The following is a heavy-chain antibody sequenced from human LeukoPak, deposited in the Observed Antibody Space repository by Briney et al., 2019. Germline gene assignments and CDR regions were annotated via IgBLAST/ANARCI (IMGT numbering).Heavy chain of an antibody. Sequence: GASVKVSCKASGYTFTSYGISWVRQAPGQGLEWMGWISAYNGNTNYAQKFQGRVTITTDESTSTAYMELSSLRSEDTAVYYCARDRGTAAAGPGLYYYMDVWGKGTTVTVSS. CDR2: ISAYNGNT. CDR1: GYTFTSYG. V-gene: IGHV1-18*01. J-gene: IGHJ6*03. CDR3: ARDRGTAAAGPGLYYYMDV. D-gene: IGHD6-13*01.